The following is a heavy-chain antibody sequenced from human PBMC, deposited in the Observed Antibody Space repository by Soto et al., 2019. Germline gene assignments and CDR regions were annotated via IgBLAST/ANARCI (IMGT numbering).Heavy chain of an antibody. V-gene: IGHV1-18*01. D-gene: IGHD2-15*01. CDR2: ISAYNGNT. J-gene: IGHJ6*02. Sequence: ASVKVSCKASGYTFTSYGISWVRQAPGQGLEWMGWISAYNGNTNYAQKLQGRVTMTTDTSTSTAYMELRSLRSDDTAVYYCARLYTSNCSVGSCYGGGDYYYYYGMDVWGQGTTVTVSS. CDR3: ARLYTSNCSVGSCYGGGDYYYYYGMDV. CDR1: GYTFTSYG.